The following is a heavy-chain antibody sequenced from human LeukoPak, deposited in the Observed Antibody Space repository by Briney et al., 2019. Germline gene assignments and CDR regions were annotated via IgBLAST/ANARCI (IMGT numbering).Heavy chain of an antibody. J-gene: IGHJ4*02. CDR3: ARDPGLMVYAISSTAYYFDY. CDR1: GYTFTGGY. D-gene: IGHD2-8*01. Sequence: ASVKVSCKASGYTFTGGYLHWVRQAPGQRLEWMGWINPDSGGTNIAHNFQGRVTMTRDTSISTAYMELSSLRSDDTAMYFCARDPGLMVYAISSTAYYFDYWGQGTLVTVSS. CDR2: INPDSGGT. V-gene: IGHV1-2*02.